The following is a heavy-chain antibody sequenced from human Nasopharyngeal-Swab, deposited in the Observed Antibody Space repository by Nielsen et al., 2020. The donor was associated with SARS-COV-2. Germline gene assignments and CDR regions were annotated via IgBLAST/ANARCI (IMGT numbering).Heavy chain of an antibody. Sequence: GGSLRLSCAASGFTVSLYWMHWVRQAPGKGLEWVSRIKSDESSTAYADSVKGRFIISRNNAENTYYLRLNSLRAEDTAVYYCARVARRYSGYETLGSFDYWGQGTLVTVSS. CDR3: ARVARRYSGYETLGSFDY. CDR1: GFTVSLYW. V-gene: IGHV3-74*01. J-gene: IGHJ4*02. D-gene: IGHD5-12*01. CDR2: IKSDESST.